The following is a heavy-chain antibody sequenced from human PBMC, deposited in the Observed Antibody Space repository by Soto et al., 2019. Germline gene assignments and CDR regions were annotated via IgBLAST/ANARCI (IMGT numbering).Heavy chain of an antibody. V-gene: IGHV3-33*01. CDR1: GFTFSSYG. Sequence: GGSLRLSCAASGFTFSSYGMHWVRQAPGKGLEWVAVIWYDGSNKYYADSVKGRFTISRDNSKNTLYLQMNSLRAEDTAVYYCARVGLNVFRAANDSYNWFEPWGQGTLVTV. D-gene: IGHD6-25*01. CDR2: IWYDGSNK. CDR3: ARVGLNVFRAANDSYNWFEP. J-gene: IGHJ5*02.